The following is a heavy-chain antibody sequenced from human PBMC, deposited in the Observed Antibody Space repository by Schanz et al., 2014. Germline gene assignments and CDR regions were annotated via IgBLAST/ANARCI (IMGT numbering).Heavy chain of an antibody. V-gene: IGHV1-69*04. D-gene: IGHD3-9*01. Sequence: QVQLVQSGAEVKKPGASVKVSCKVSGYSLNELSMHWVRQAPGQGLEWMGRIIPILDKTNYAQKFQGRVTMTADKSTSTVYMEVSGLRSEDTAVYYCAKVDRTRYYAMDVWGQGTTVTVSS. J-gene: IGHJ6*02. CDR3: AKVDRTRYYAMDV. CDR2: IIPILDKT. CDR1: GYSLNELS.